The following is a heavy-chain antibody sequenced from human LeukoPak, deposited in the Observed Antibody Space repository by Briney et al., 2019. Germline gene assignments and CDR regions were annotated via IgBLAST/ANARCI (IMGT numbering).Heavy chain of an antibody. CDR3: ARQRGIAAAGTCFDY. CDR2: TYPGDSDT. D-gene: IGHD6-13*01. CDR1: GYSFTSYW. Sequence: GESLKISCKGSGYSFTSYWIGWVRQMPGKGLEWMEITYPGDSDTRYSPSFQGQVTISADKSISTAYLQWSSLKAPDTAMYYCARQRGIAAAGTCFDYWGQGTPVTVSS. V-gene: IGHV5-51*01. J-gene: IGHJ4*02.